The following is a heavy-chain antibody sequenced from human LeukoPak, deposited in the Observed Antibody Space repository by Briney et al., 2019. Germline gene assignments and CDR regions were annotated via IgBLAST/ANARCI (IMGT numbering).Heavy chain of an antibody. D-gene: IGHD3-10*01. CDR1: GFTFSSYA. J-gene: IGHJ5*02. CDR2: ISGSGGST. CDR3: AKSAMVRGATENNWFDP. Sequence: GGSLRLSCAASGFTFSSYAMSWVRQAPGKGLEWVSAISGSGGSTYYADSVKGRFTISRDNSKNTLYLQMNSLRAEDTAVYYCAKSAMVRGATENNWFDPWGRGTLVTVSS. V-gene: IGHV3-23*01.